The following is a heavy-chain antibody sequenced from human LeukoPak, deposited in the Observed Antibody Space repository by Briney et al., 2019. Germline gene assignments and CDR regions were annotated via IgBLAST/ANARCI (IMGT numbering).Heavy chain of an antibody. CDR2: INPSGGNT. Sequence: ASIKGFCQASGYTLTNYYIHRVRHGPGPRGEGVGVINPSGGNTNYAQNFQGRVTMTRDTSASTVYMELSSLRSEDTAIYYCARIRDGYNDAYDIWGQGTVVTVPS. V-gene: IGHV1-46*01. CDR3: ARIRDGYNDAYDI. CDR1: GYTLTNYY. J-gene: IGHJ3*02. D-gene: IGHD5-24*01.